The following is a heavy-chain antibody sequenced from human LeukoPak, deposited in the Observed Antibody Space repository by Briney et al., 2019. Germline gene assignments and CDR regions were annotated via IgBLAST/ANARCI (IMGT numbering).Heavy chain of an antibody. D-gene: IGHD2-2*02. CDR1: GGSISRSSYY. J-gene: IGHJ4*02. CDR3: ARQPSLYDFDY. V-gene: IGHV4-39*01. CDR2: IYYSGST. Sequence: SETLSLTCTVSGGSISRSSYYWGWIRQPPGKGLEWIGSIYYSGSTYYNPSLKSRVTISVDTSKNQFSLKVSSLTAADTAVYSCARQPSLYDFDYWGQGALVSVFS.